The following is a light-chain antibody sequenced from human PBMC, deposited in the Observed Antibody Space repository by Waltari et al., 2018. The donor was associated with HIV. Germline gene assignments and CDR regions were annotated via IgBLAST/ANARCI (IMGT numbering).Light chain of an antibody. CDR1: SSSIGSNY. V-gene: IGLV1-47*01. J-gene: IGLJ1*01. Sequence: QSVLTQPPSASGTPGQRATISCSGSSSSIGSNYVYWYQQLPGTAPKLLIYRNNQRPSGVPDRFSGSKSGTSASLAISGLRSEDEADYYCAAWDDSLSGYVFGTGTKVTVL. CDR2: RNN. CDR3: AAWDDSLSGYV.